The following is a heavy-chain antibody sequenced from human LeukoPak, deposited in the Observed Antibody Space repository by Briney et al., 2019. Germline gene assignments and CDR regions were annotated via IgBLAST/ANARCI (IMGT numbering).Heavy chain of an antibody. CDR2: INHSGRT. CDR1: GGSFSGHY. J-gene: IGHJ4*02. Sequence: SETLSLTCGVYGGSFSGHYWSWIRQPPGKGLEWIGEINHSGRTNYNPSLKSRVTISVDTSKNQFSLKLSSVTAADTAVYYCARGPPGSGSYYLNYWDQGTLVTVSS. D-gene: IGHD3-10*01. CDR3: ARGPPGSGSYYLNY. V-gene: IGHV4-34*01.